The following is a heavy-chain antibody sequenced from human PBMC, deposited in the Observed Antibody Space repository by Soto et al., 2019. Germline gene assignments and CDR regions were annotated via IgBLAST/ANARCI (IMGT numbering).Heavy chain of an antibody. CDR2: IYYSGST. D-gene: IGHD6-19*01. CDR1: GGSISSYY. CDR3: ASHYRRRGWEWATEPLFDY. J-gene: IGHJ4*02. V-gene: IGHV4-59*12. Sequence: SETLSLTCTVSGGSISSYYWSWIRQPPGKGLEWIGYIYYSGSTYYNPSLKSRVTISVDTSKNQFSLKLSSVTAADTAVYYCASHYRRRGWEWATEPLFDYWGQGTLVTVSS.